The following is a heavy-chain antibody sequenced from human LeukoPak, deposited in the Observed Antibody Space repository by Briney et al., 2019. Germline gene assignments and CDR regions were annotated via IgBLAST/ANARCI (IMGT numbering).Heavy chain of an antibody. CDR2: IRYDGSNK. D-gene: IGHD3-22*01. CDR1: GFTFSSYG. J-gene: IGHJ4*02. V-gene: IGHV3-30*02. Sequence: GGSLRLSCAASGFTFSSYGMHWVRQAPGKGLEWVAFIRYDGSNKYYADSVKGRFTISRDNAKNSLYLQMNSLRAEDTAVYYCARDRRDSSGYHTDYWGQGTLVTVSS. CDR3: ARDRRDSSGYHTDY.